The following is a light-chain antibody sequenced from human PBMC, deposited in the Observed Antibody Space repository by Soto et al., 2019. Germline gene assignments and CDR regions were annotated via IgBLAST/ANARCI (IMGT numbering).Light chain of an antibody. J-gene: IGKJ4*01. V-gene: IGKV2-28*01. CDR3: MQALQTRVT. CDR1: QSLLHSNGYNY. CDR2: LGS. Sequence: DIVMTQSPLSLPVTPGEPASISCRSSQSLLHSNGYNYLDWYLQKPGQSPQLLIYLGSNRASGVPDRFSGSGSGTDFTLKISRVEGEDVGVYYCMQALQTRVTFGGGTKVEIK.